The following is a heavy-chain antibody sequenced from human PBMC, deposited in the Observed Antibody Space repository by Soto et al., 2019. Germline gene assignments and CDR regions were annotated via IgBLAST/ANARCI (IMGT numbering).Heavy chain of an antibody. V-gene: IGHV3-30*18. D-gene: IGHD4-17*01. Sequence: GGSLRLSCAASGFTFRNYGMHWVRQGLGKGLEWVAVISYAGSKKYYADSVMGRFTISRDDSKNTLYLQMNSLRAEDTAVYYCAKDMYAEPTAAKDHWGQGTLVTVSS. CDR2: ISYAGSKK. CDR1: GFTFRNYG. CDR3: AKDMYAEPTAAKDH. J-gene: IGHJ4*02.